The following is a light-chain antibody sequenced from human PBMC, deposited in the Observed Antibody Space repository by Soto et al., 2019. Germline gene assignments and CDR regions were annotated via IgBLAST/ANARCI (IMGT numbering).Light chain of an antibody. CDR2: AAS. CDR3: QQLNSYPIFT. Sequence: DIQLTQSPSFLSASVGDRVTITCRASQGISSYLAWYQQKPGKAPKLLIYAASTLQSGVPSWFSGSGSGTEFTLTLSSLMPEDFATCDCQQLNSYPIFTFGPGTKVHIK. V-gene: IGKV1-9*01. CDR1: QGISSY. J-gene: IGKJ3*01.